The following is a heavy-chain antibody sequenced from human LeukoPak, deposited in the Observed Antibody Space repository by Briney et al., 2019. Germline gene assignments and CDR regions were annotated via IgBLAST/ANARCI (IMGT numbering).Heavy chain of an antibody. V-gene: IGHV3-21*01. Sequence: GWSLRLSCAASGFTFSSYSFNWVRQAPGKGLEWVSSINTVASYIYYADSVRGRFTISRDNAENSLWLQMNGLRAEDSAVYYCARLRRNSDRSGFYYYYDNWGQGTLVTVSS. CDR3: ARLRRNSDRSGFYYYYDN. CDR2: INTVASYI. J-gene: IGHJ4*02. CDR1: GFTFSSYS. D-gene: IGHD3-22*01.